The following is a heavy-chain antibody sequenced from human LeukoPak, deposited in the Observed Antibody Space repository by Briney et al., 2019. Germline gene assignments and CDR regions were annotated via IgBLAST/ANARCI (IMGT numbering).Heavy chain of an antibody. CDR3: ARVRYCSTNRCYDREFDN. V-gene: IGHV4-59*01. J-gene: IGHJ4*02. Sequence: SETLSLTCTVSGGSISSYYWSWIRQPPGMGLEWIGYIYYSGNTNYNPSLKSRVTISVDTSKNQFSLKLNSVTAADTAVYYCARVRYCSTNRCYDREFDNWGQGTLVTVSS. D-gene: IGHD2-2*01. CDR1: GGSISSYY. CDR2: IYYSGNT.